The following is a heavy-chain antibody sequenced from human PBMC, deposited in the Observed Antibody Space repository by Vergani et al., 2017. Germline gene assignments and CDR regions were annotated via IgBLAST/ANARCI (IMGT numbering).Heavy chain of an antibody. Sequence: QVQLQESGPGLVKPSQTLSLTCTVSGGPISSGDYYWSWIRQPPGKGLEWIGYIYYSGSTFYNPSLKSRVTISVDTSKNQFSLKLSSVTAADTAVYYCARENSSGWYGIDYWGQGTLVTVSS. D-gene: IGHD6-19*01. CDR2: IYYSGST. V-gene: IGHV4-30-4*01. CDR1: GGPISSGDYY. J-gene: IGHJ4*02. CDR3: ARENSSGWYGIDY.